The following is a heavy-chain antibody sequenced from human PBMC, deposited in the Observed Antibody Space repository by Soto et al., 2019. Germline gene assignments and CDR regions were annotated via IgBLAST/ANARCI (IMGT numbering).Heavy chain of an antibody. V-gene: IGHV3-30*03. CDR1: GFAFSTFD. J-gene: IGHJ4*02. Sequence: QVQLVESGGGVVQPGRSLRLSCAASGFAFSTFDLHWVRQAPGKGLDWVAGISYDGRNKYYGDSVKGRFTISRDDSKNTLYLQMNSLRAENTAIYFCARAEVAALDYWGQGTLLTVSS. CDR3: ARAEVAALDY. D-gene: IGHD1-26*01. CDR2: ISYDGRNK.